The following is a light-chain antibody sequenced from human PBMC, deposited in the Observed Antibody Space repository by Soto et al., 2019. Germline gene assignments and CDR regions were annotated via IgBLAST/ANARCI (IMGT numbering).Light chain of an antibody. CDR1: NSNIGSDF. J-gene: IGLJ3*02. CDR2: RNN. V-gene: IGLV1-47*01. Sequence: QSVLTQPPSASVTPGQKVTISCSGSNSNIGSDFVFWFQQLPGTAPILLIYRNNQRPSGVPDRFSGSKSGTSASLAISGLRSEDEADYYCVSWDASLSAWVFGGGTKLTVL. CDR3: VSWDASLSAWV.